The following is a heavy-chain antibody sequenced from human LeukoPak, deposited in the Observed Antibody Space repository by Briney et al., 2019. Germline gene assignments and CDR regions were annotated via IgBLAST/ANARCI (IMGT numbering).Heavy chain of an antibody. CDR1: GYTFTSYA. D-gene: IGHD3-22*01. V-gene: IGHV1-3*03. CDR2: INAGNGNT. J-gene: IGHJ3*02. Sequence: GASVKVSCKASGYTFTSYAMHWVRQAPGQRLEWMGWINAGNGNTKYSQEFQGRVTFTRETSASTAYMELSSLRSEDMAVYYCARCYYDSSGYYCAAFDIWGQGTMVTVSS. CDR3: ARCYYDSSGYYCAAFDI.